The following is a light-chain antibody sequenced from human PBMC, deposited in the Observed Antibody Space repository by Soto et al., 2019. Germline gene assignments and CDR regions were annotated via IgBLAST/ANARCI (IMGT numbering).Light chain of an antibody. CDR2: TTN. CDR3: AAWDDRLNGHV. Sequence: QSVLTQPHSAFGTPGQRVTNSCSGNSSNIGTSSVHWFQQLPGTAPKLLISTTNQRPSGVPERFSGSKSGTSASLAISGLQSEDEADYYCAAWDDRLNGHVFRTGTKVTVL. CDR1: SSNIGTSS. V-gene: IGLV1-44*01. J-gene: IGLJ1*01.